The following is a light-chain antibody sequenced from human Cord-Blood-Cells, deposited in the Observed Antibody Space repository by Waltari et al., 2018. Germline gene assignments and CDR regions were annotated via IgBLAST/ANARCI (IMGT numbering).Light chain of an antibody. CDR2: DVS. V-gene: IGLV2-11*01. CDR3: CSYAGSYSWV. Sequence: QSALTQPRSVPGSPGQSVTIPCTGTSSDVGGYNYVSWYQQHPGKAPKLMIYDVSKRPSGVPDRFSGSKSGNTASLTISGLQAEDEADYYCCSYAGSYSWVFGGGTKLTVL. CDR1: SSDVGGYNY. J-gene: IGLJ3*02.